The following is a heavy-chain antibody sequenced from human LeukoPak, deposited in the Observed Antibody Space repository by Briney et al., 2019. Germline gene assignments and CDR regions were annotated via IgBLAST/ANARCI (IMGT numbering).Heavy chain of an antibody. D-gene: IGHD3-10*01. V-gene: IGHV3-30*04. CDR1: GFTFSSYA. J-gene: IGHJ6*02. CDR2: ISYDGSNK. CDR3: ARDPANYYGSGSYYLHYYYGMDV. Sequence: GGSLRLSCAASGFTFSSYAMHWVRQAPGKGLEWVAVISYDGSNKYYADSVKGRFTISRDNFKNTLYLQMNSLRAEDTAVYYCARDPANYYGSGSYYLHYYYGMDVWGQGTTVTVSS.